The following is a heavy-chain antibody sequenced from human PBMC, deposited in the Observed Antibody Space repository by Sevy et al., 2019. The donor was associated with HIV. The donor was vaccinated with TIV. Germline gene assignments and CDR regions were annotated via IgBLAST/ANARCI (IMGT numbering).Heavy chain of an antibody. V-gene: IGHV3-20*04. J-gene: IGHJ6*03. CDR2: INWNGGST. D-gene: IGHD2-15*01. CDR1: GFTFDDYG. CDR3: ARVGHCSGGSCYSRGYYYYMDV. Sequence: GGSLRLSCAASGFTFDDYGMSWVRQAPGKGLEWVSGINWNGGSTGYADSVKGRFTISRDNAKNSLYLQMNSLRAEDTALYYCARVGHCSGGSCYSRGYYYYMDVWGKGTTVTVSS.